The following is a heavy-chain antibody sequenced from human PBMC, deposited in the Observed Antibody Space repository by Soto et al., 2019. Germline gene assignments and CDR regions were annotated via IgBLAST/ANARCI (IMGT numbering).Heavy chain of an antibody. J-gene: IGHJ3*02. V-gene: IGHV4-31*03. CDR2: IYYSGST. CDR3: ASRRDYYDSSGSDAAFDI. CDR1: GGSISSGGYY. D-gene: IGHD3-22*01. Sequence: SETLSLTCTVSGGSISSGGYYWSWIRQHPGKGLEWIGYIYYSGSTYYNPSPKSRVTISVDTSKNQFSLKLSSVTAADTAVYYCASRRDYYDSSGSDAAFDIWGQGTMVTVSS.